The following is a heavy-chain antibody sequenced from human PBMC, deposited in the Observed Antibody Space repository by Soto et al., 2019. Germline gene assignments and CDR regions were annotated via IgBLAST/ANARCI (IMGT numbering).Heavy chain of an antibody. CDR1: GFTFSSYG. CDR3: AIPYYDFWSGYSRWGNYYYGMDV. J-gene: IGHJ6*02. V-gene: IGHV3-30*03. D-gene: IGHD3-3*01. CDR2: ISYDGSNK. Sequence: QVQLVESGGGVVQPGRSLRLSCAASGFTFSSYGMHWVRQAPGKGLEWVAVISYDGSNKYYADSVKGRFTISRDNSKNTLYLQMNSLRAEDTAVYYCAIPYYDFWSGYSRWGNYYYGMDVWGQGTTVTVSS.